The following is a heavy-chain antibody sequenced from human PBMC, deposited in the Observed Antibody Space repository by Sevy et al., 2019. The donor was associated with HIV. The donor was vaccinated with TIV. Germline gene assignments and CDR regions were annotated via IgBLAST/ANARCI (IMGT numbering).Heavy chain of an antibody. J-gene: IGHJ6*03. V-gene: IGHV3-72*01. Sequence: GGSRRLSCAASGFTFSDHYVDWVRQAPGKGLEWVGRIRNRSNSYTTEYAASVKGRFTISRDDSRNSVYLQMNSLKTQDSAVYYCVRGPNCGVGGCQQISPYCLDVWGKGATVTVSS. D-gene: IGHD2-15*01. CDR2: IRNRSNSYTT. CDR1: GFTFSDHY. CDR3: VRGPNCGVGGCQQISPYCLDV.